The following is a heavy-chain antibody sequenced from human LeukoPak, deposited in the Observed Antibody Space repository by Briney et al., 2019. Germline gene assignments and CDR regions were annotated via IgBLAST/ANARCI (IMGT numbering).Heavy chain of an antibody. V-gene: IGHV4-39*02. Sequence: PSETLSLTCTVSGGSISSSSYYWGWMRQPPGKGLEWIGSIYYSGSTYYNPSLKSRVTISVDTSKNQFSLKLSSVTAADTAVYYCARDPTYYDFWSGYYRPADAFDIWGQGTMVTVSS. D-gene: IGHD3-3*01. J-gene: IGHJ3*02. CDR2: IYYSGST. CDR3: ARDPTYYDFWSGYYRPADAFDI. CDR1: GGSISSSSYY.